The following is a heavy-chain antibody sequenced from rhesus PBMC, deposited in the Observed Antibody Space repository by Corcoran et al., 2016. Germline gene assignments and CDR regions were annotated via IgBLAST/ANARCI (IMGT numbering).Heavy chain of an antibody. CDR2: INRGGGST. D-gene: IGHD3-16*01. CDR3: AKEIYSGSYYYFDY. CDR1: GFTFSSYG. V-gene: IGHV3S5*01. Sequence: EVQLVETGGGLVQPGGSLKLSCAASGFTFSSYGMSWVRQAPGKGLEWVTAINRGGGSTYYADSVKGRFTISRDNSKNTLSLQMNSLRAEDTAVYYCAKEIYSGSYYYFDYWGQGVLVTVSS. J-gene: IGHJ4*01.